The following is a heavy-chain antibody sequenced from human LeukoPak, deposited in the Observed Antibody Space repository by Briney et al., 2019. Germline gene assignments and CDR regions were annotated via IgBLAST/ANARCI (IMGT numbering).Heavy chain of an antibody. D-gene: IGHD6-13*01. CDR2: IKQDGSEK. CDR1: GFTFSSYW. V-gene: IGHV3-7*01. CDR3: AKDQGSSSQYFQH. J-gene: IGHJ1*01. Sequence: PGGSLRLSCAASGFTFSSYWMSWVRQAPGKGLEWVANIKQDGSEKYYVDSVKGRFTISRDNAKNSLYLQMNSLRAEDTAVYYCAKDQGSSSQYFQHWGQGTLVTVSS.